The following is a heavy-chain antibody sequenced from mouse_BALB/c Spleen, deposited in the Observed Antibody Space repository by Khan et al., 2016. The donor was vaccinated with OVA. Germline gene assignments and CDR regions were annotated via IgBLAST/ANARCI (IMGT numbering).Heavy chain of an antibody. Sequence: QMQLEESGPGLVAPSQSLSITCTVSGFSLTSYGVGWVRQPPGKGLEWLGVIWGDGSTNYHSALISSLNINKDNSKSQVFLKLNSLQTDDTATYYCALYYYGRAWFAYWGQGTLVTVSA. D-gene: IGHD1-1*01. CDR3: ALYYYGRAWFAY. J-gene: IGHJ3*01. CDR2: IWGDGST. CDR1: GFSLTSYG. V-gene: IGHV2-3*01.